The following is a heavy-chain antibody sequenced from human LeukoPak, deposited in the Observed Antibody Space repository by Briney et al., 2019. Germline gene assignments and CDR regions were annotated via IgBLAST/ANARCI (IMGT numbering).Heavy chain of an antibody. Sequence: GASLQISCKGSGYNFTSYWISWGRQLPGKGLGGMGRIDPSDSYTNYSPSFQGHVTISADKSISTAYLQWSSLKASDTAMYYCATRGYSYGPFDYWGQGTLVTVSS. CDR3: ATRGYSYGPFDY. CDR1: GYNFTSYW. J-gene: IGHJ4*02. V-gene: IGHV5-10-1*01. D-gene: IGHD5-18*01. CDR2: IDPSDSYT.